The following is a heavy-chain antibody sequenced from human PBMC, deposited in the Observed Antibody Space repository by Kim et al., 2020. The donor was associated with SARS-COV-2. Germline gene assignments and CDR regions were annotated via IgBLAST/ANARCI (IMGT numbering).Heavy chain of an antibody. D-gene: IGHD3-10*02. CDR2: GSES. J-gene: IGHJ4*02. V-gene: IGHV3-7*01. Sequence: GSESYYVDSVKRRFTISRDHAKISLYLQMNSLRVEETAVYYCARSVFGDNYWGQGTLVSVSS. CDR3: ARSVFGDNY.